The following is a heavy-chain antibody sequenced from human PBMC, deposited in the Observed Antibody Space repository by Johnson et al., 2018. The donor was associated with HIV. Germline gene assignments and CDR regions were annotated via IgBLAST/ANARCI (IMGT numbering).Heavy chain of an antibody. D-gene: IGHD5-24*01. Sequence: QVQLVESGGGVVKPGRSVRLSCAASGFTFSSYAMHWVRQAPGQGLEWVSRISSAGSSTNYADLVNGRLTTSRHNTKNKLYLQMNSLLAKDTALYYCARACRDGYTCDAFDIWGQGTMVTVSS. V-gene: IGHV3-NL1*01. CDR3: ARACRDGYTCDAFDI. J-gene: IGHJ3*02. CDR2: ISSAGSST. CDR1: GFTFSSYA.